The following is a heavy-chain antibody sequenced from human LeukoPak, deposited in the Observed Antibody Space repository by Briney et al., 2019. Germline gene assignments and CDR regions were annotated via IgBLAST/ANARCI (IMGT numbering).Heavy chain of an antibody. J-gene: IGHJ4*02. D-gene: IGHD2-2*02. CDR3: ARIVSDCGCVRCYKGYLDY. CDR1: GGSISSGDYY. V-gene: IGHV4-31*03. Sequence: PSETLSLTCSVSGGSISSGDYYWSWIRQHPGEGLEWIGYIHYSGSTYYNPSLKSRIIISVDTSKNQFFLKMTSVTAADTAVYFCARIVSDCGCVRCYKGYLDYWGQGSLVTVTS. CDR2: IHYSGST.